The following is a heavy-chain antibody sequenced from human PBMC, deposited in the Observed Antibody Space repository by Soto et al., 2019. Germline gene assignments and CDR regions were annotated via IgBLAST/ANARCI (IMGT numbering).Heavy chain of an antibody. J-gene: IGHJ4*02. D-gene: IGHD3-3*01. CDR2: IKEDGSDM. CDR1: GFTFSSYW. V-gene: IGHV3-7*01. Sequence: VQLVESGGGVVQPGGSLRLSCAASGFTFSSYWMSWVRQAPGKGLEWVANIKEDGSDMYYVDSVKGRFTISRDNAKNSLYLQMNSLRAEDTAVYYCATEVWVYYDFWSGYSDYWGQGTLVTVSS. CDR3: ATEVWVYYDFWSGYSDY.